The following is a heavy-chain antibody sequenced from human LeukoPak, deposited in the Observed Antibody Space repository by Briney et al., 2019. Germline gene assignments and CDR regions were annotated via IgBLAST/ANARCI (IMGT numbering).Heavy chain of an antibody. D-gene: IGHD6-19*01. CDR2: IHSGGST. Sequence: GGSLRLSCAASGFTVSSNYMSWVRQAPGKGLEWVSVIHSGGSTYYADSVKGRFTISRDNSKNTLYLQMNSLRAEDTAVYYCARARGYSSGPFDYWGQGTLVTVSS. J-gene: IGHJ4*02. CDR3: ARARGYSSGPFDY. CDR1: GFTVSSNY. V-gene: IGHV3-66*02.